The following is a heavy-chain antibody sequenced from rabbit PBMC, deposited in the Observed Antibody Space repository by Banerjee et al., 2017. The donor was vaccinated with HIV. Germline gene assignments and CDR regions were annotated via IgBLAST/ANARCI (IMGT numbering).Heavy chain of an antibody. CDR2: INSSSGNT. CDR1: GFSLSNKYV. J-gene: IGHJ4*01. Sequence: QEQLEESGGDLVKPEGSLTLTCTASGFSLSNKYVMCWVRQAPGKGLEWIACINSSSGNTVYATWAKGRFTISKTSWTTVTLQMTSLTAADTATYFCARDYGGSRSLWGQGTLVTVS. D-gene: IGHD4-2*01. V-gene: IGHV1S45*01. CDR3: ARDYGGSRSL.